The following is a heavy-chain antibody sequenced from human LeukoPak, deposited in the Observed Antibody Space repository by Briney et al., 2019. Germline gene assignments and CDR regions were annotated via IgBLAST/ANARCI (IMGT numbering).Heavy chain of an antibody. CDR3: ARRTTMVRGEYFDF. D-gene: IGHD3-10*01. Sequence: PSETLSLTCTVSGGSISSSAYYWGWTRQPPGKGLEWIGSISYRGNSYYNASLKSRVNISVDTARNQFSLKLSSVTAADTAVYYCARRTTMVRGEYFDFWGQGNLVTVSS. CDR2: ISYRGNS. J-gene: IGHJ4*02. V-gene: IGHV4-39*01. CDR1: GGSISSSAYY.